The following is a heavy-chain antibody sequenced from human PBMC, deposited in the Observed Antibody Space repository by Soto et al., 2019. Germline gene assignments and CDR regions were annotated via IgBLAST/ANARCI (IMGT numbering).Heavy chain of an antibody. CDR3: ARDPKINSNLPYY. D-gene: IGHD4-4*01. Sequence: QVQLVASGGGVVQPGRSLRLSCAASGFTFSSYGMHWVRQAPGKGLEWVAVIWYDGSHKYYADSVKGRFTISRDNSKNTLYLKMNSLRAEDTAVYYCARDPKINSNLPYYWGQGTLVTVSS. J-gene: IGHJ4*02. CDR2: IWYDGSHK. CDR1: GFTFSSYG. V-gene: IGHV3-33*01.